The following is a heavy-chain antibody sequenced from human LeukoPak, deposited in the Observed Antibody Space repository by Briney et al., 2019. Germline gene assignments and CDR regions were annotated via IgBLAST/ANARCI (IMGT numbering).Heavy chain of an antibody. V-gene: IGHV3-7*03. J-gene: IGHJ4*02. CDR2: IKQDGSAK. CDR1: GFTFSDYW. Sequence: PGGSLRLSCAASGFTFSDYWMHWVRQAPGKGLEWVANIKQDGSAKYYVDSVKGRFTISRDNAKNSLYLQMNSLRAEDTAVYYWSPRYFESWGQGTLVTVSS. CDR3: SPRYFES.